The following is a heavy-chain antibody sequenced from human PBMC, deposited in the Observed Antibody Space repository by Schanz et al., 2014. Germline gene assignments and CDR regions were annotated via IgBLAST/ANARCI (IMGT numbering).Heavy chain of an antibody. D-gene: IGHD5-12*01. V-gene: IGHV4-4*02. CDR1: GDSITSNRW. Sequence: QVQLQESGPGLVKPSGTLSLTCAVSGDSITSNRWWSWVRQPPGKGLEWIGEIYHSGRTNYDPSLKSRVTISMDISNNQLSLKVRSVTAADTAIYYCARGDISGYNGGLMDTWGQGTLVTVSS. CDR2: IYHSGRT. CDR3: ARGDISGYNGGLMDT. J-gene: IGHJ5*02.